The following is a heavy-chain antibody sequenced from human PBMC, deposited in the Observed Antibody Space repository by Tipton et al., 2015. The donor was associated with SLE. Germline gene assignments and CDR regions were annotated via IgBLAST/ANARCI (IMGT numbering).Heavy chain of an antibody. Sequence: TLSLTCAVYGGSFSGYYWSWIRQPPGKGLEWIGEINHSGSTNYNPPLKSRVTISVDTSKNQFSLKLSSVTAADTAVYYCARGSSGSYGGAFDIWGQGTMVTVSS. D-gene: IGHD1-26*01. J-gene: IGHJ3*02. CDR2: INHSGST. CDR3: ARGSSGSYGGAFDI. CDR1: GGSFSGYY. V-gene: IGHV4-34*01.